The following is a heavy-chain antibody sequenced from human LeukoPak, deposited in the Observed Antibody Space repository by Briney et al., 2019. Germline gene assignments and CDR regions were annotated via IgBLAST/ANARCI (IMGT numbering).Heavy chain of an antibody. CDR1: GFNFRDHW. CDR3: AGSFGDVKNF. D-gene: IGHD3-10*01. CDR2: IKPDGSEK. Sequence: GSLRLSCAGSGFNFRDHWMSWLRQAPGKGPEWVAHIKPDGSEKYYVDSVKGRFIISRDDARNSLSLQMNSLRAEDTAVYYCAGSFGDVKNFWGQGTLVTVPS. J-gene: IGHJ4*01. V-gene: IGHV3-7*01.